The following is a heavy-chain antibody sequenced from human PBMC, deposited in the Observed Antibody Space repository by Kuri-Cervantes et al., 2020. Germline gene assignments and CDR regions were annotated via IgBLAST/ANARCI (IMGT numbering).Heavy chain of an antibody. D-gene: IGHD5-18*01. CDR3: ARDLSAEYSYSNWFDL. CDR1: GFTFNSYS. V-gene: IGHV3-48*04. J-gene: IGHJ5*02. Sequence: GESLKISCAASGFTFNSYSMNWVRQAPGKGLEWVSYISSTTSTMHYADSVKGRFTISRDNAKNSLYLQMDSLRAEDTAVYYCARDLSAEYSYSNWFDLWGQGTLVTVSS. CDR2: ISSTTSTM.